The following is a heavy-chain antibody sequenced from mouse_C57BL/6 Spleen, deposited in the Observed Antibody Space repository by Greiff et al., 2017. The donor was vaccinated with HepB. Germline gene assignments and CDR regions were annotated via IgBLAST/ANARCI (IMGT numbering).Heavy chain of an antibody. CDR3: ARYNSIRGAY. CDR2: ILPGSGST. J-gene: IGHJ3*01. V-gene: IGHV1-9*01. D-gene: IGHD3-1*01. Sequence: VQRVESGAELMKPGASVKLSCKATGYTFTGYWIEWVKQRPGHGLEWIGEILPGSGSTNYNEKFKGKATFTADTSSNTAYMQLSSLTTEDSAIYYCARYNSIRGAYWGQGTLVTVSA. CDR1: GYTFTGYW.